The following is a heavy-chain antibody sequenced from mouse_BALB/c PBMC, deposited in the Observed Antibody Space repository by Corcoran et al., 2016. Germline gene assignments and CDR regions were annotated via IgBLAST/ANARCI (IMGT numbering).Heavy chain of an antibody. V-gene: IGHV14-3*02. CDR2: IDPANGNT. J-gene: IGHJ1*01. CDR3: ARWDWYFDV. CDR1: GFNIKDTY. Sequence: ELQLQQSGAELVKPGPSVKLSCTASGFNIKDTYMHWVKQRPEQGLEWIGRIDPANGNTKYDPKFQGKATITADTSSNTAYLQLSSLTSEDTAVYYCARWDWYFDVWGAGTTVTVSS.